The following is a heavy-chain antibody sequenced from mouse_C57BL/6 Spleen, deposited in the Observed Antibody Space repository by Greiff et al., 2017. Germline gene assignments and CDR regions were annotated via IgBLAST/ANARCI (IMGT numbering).Heavy chain of an antibody. CDR1: GYTFTSYW. CDR3: AREGNSNQDV. D-gene: IGHD2-5*01. V-gene: IGHV1-50*01. CDR2: IDPSDDYT. Sequence: QVQLQQSGAELAKPGASVKLSCKASGYTFTSYWMQWVKQRPGQGLEWIGEIDPSDDYTNYNQKFKGKATVTVDTSSSTAYMRLSSLTSEDSAVYYCAREGNSNQDVWGTGTTVTVSS. J-gene: IGHJ1*03.